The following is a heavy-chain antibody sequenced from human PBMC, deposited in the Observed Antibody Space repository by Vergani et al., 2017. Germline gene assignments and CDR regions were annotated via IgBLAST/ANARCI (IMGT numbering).Heavy chain of an antibody. CDR1: GFTFNQYG. CDR2: TWYDGNNK. D-gene: IGHD3-10*01. CDR3: ATDWRLHYNGFDA. J-gene: IGHJ5*02. Sequence: QVQLVESGGGVVQPGRSLRLSCAASGFTFNQYGMHWVRQAPGKGLEWVAVTWYDGNNKQYSDSVKGRFTISRDNSKGTMYLQMNSLRDGETGVYYCATDWRLHYNGFDAGGQGTLVTVSS. V-gene: IGHV3-33*01.